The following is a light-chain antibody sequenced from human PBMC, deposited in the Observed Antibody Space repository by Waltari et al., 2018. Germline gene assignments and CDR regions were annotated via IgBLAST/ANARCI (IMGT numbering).Light chain of an antibody. V-gene: IGLV4-69*01. Sequence: QLVLTQSPSASASLGASVKLTCTLSGGRSNDLIAWHQQQPETGPRFLMTVDSDGSHSRGDEIPERFSGSSSGAGRYLIISSLQSEDGADYYWQTGGHGTWVFGGGTKLTVL. CDR1: GGRSNDL. CDR2: VDSDGSH. CDR3: QTGGHGTWV. J-gene: IGLJ3*02.